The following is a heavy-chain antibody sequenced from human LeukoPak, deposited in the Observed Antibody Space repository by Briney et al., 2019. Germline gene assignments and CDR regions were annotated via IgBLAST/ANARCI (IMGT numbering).Heavy chain of an antibody. D-gene: IGHD1-1*01. CDR2: IYYSGST. CDR1: GGSISSYY. V-gene: IGHV4-59*08. Sequence: SETLSLTCTVSGGSISSYYWSWIRQPPGKGLEWIGYIYYSGSTNYNPSLKSRVTISVDTSKNQFSLQLSSVTAADTAVYYCARLGLTTPFDYWGQGTLVTVS. J-gene: IGHJ4*02. CDR3: ARLGLTTPFDY.